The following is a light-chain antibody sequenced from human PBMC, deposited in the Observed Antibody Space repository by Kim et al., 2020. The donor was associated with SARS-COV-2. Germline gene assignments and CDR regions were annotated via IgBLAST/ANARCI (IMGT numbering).Light chain of an antibody. CDR3: QQYNSYPWT. Sequence: AAVGDRVTITCRASQSISSWLAWYQQKPGKAPKLLIYKASSLESGVPSRFSGSGSGTEFTLTISSLQPDDFATYYCQQYNSYPWTFGQGTKVDIK. V-gene: IGKV1-5*03. J-gene: IGKJ1*01. CDR1: QSISSW. CDR2: KAS.